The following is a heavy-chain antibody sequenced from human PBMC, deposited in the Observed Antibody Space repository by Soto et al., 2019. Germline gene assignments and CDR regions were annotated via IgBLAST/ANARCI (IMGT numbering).Heavy chain of an antibody. CDR3: AREASGWYESIDV. CDR2: INSDGSST. V-gene: IGHV3-74*01. D-gene: IGHD6-19*01. J-gene: IGHJ6*02. CDR1: GFTFSVYW. Sequence: EVQLVESGGGLVQPGGSLRLSCAASGFTFSVYWMHWVRQAPGKGLVWVSRINSDGSSTTYADSVKGRVTISRDNAKNTLYLQMNSLRAADTAVYYSAREASGWYESIDVWGQGTTVTVSS.